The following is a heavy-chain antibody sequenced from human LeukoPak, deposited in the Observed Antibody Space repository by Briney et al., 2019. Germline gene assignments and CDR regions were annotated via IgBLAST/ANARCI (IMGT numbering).Heavy chain of an antibody. Sequence: SETLSLTCAVYGVSFSGYYWRWIRQPPGKGLEWIGEINHSGSTNDNPSLKSRVTISLDTSKNQFSLKLSSVTAADTAVYYCARAPEYSSSYLLEYWGQGTLVTVSS. V-gene: IGHV4-34*01. D-gene: IGHD6-6*01. J-gene: IGHJ4*02. CDR3: ARAPEYSSSYLLEY. CDR2: INHSGST. CDR1: GVSFSGYY.